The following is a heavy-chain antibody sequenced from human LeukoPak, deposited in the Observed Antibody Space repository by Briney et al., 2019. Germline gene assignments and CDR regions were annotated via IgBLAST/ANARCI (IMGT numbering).Heavy chain of an antibody. V-gene: IGHV3-11*06. Sequence: PGGSLRLSCAASGFTFSDYYMSWIHQAPGKGLEWVSYISSSSSYTNYADSVKGRFTISRDNAKNSLYLQMNSLRAEDTAVYYCARGVSSSWYYFDYWGQGTLVTVSS. CDR1: GFTFSDYY. D-gene: IGHD6-13*01. CDR2: ISSSSSYT. CDR3: ARGVSSSWYYFDY. J-gene: IGHJ4*02.